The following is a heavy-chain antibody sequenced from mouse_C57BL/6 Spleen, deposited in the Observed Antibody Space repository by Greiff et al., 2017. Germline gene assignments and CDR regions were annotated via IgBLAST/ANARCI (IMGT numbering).Heavy chain of an antibody. CDR2: IYPGDGEN. Sequence: VQLHQSGAELVKPGASVKISCKASGYAFSSYWMNWVKQRPGKGLEWIGQIYPGDGENNYTGKFKCKATLTADKSSSTSYMQLSSLTSKDTAVSVCARSDGSSPFDVWGTGTTVTVSS. J-gene: IGHJ1*03. CDR1: GYAFSSYW. CDR3: ARSDGSSPFDV. D-gene: IGHD1-1*01. V-gene: IGHV1-80*01.